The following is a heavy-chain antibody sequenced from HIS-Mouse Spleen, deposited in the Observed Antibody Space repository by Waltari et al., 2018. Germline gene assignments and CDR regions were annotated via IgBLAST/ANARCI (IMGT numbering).Heavy chain of an antibody. CDR2: IYYSGST. D-gene: IGHD6-13*01. CDR3: AREIPYSSSWYDWYFDL. J-gene: IGHJ2*01. CDR1: GGSISSSRSY. V-gene: IGHV4-39*07. Sequence: QLQLQESGPGLVTPSVTLSLTCTLSGGSISSSRSYWRWTRQPPGKGLEWIGSIYYSGSTYYNPSLKSRVTISVDTSKNQFSLKLSSVTAADTAVYYCAREIPYSSSWYDWYFDLWGRGTLVTVSS.